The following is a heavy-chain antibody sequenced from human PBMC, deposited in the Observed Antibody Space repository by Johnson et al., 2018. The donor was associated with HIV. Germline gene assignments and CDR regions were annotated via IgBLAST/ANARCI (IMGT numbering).Heavy chain of an antibody. CDR2: IEQAGRER. Sequence: VQLVESGGGLVQPGGSLRLSCAASGFTFSNYWMSWVRQAPGKGLEWVANIEQAGRERSYVASVTGRFTISRDNAKNPLYLQMTSLKAEDTAVYYCAKVYSSSVPAPGIWGQGTMVTVSS. CDR1: GFTFSNYW. V-gene: IGHV3-7*01. CDR3: AKVYSSSVPAPGI. D-gene: IGHD6-6*01. J-gene: IGHJ3*02.